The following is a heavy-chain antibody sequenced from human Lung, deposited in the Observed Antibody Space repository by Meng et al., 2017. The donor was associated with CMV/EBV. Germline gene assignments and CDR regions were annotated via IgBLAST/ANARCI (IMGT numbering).Heavy chain of an antibody. J-gene: IGHJ5*02. D-gene: IGHD2-2*01. Sequence: QLHLKEFGPTLVKPKPTLTLTCTFSGFSLSTSEVVVGWLRQPPGKALEWLAVIYWDDDKRYSPSLKSRLTITKDTSKNQVVLTLTNMDPVDTATYYCALFTRSWFDPWGQGTLVTVSS. CDR1: GFSLSTSEVV. V-gene: IGHV2-5*02. CDR3: ALFTRSWFDP. CDR2: IYWDDDK.